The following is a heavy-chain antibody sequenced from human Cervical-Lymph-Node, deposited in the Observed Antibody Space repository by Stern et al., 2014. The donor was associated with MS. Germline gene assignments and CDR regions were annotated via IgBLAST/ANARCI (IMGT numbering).Heavy chain of an antibody. D-gene: IGHD5-12*01. Sequence: QLVESGGGLVEPGRSLRLSCAASGFIFDDYGMHWVRQAPGKGLEWVSGISWNNGNIGYADFVKGRFTISRDNAKNSLYLQMNSLRAEDTALYYCAKGHDIVATIDYGMDVWGQGTTVTVSS. CDR3: AKGHDIVATIDYGMDV. CDR1: GFIFDDYG. CDR2: ISWNNGNI. J-gene: IGHJ6*02. V-gene: IGHV3-9*01.